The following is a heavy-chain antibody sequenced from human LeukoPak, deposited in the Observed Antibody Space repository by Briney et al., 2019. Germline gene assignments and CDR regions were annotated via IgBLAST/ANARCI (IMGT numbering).Heavy chain of an antibody. Sequence: GESLKISCKGSGYSFTNYCIGWVRQRPGKGLEWMGIIYPGDSDTRYTPSFQSHVTMSADKSISTAYLQWSSLKASDTAMYYCARQSCTTTNCPFDYWGQGNLVTVSS. D-gene: IGHD2-2*01. CDR2: IYPGDSDT. CDR1: GYSFTNYC. V-gene: IGHV5-51*01. CDR3: ARQSCTTTNCPFDY. J-gene: IGHJ4*02.